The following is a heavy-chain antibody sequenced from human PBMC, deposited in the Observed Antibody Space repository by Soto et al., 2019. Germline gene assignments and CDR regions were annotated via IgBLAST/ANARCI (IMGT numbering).Heavy chain of an antibody. V-gene: IGHV4-4*07. Sequence: SLTCTVSGGSISSYYWSWIRQPAGKGLEWIGRIYTSGSTNYNPSLKSRVTMSVDTSKNQFSLKLSSVTAADTAVYYCARDMGQLGEYNWFDPWGQGTLVTVSS. CDR1: GGSISSYY. CDR3: ARDMGQLGEYNWFDP. J-gene: IGHJ5*02. D-gene: IGHD3-16*01. CDR2: IYTSGST.